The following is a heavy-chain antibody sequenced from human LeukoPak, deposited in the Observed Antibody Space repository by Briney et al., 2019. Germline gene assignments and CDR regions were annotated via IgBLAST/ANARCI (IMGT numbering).Heavy chain of an antibody. CDR3: AKLRGPTSGAPDY. CDR2: ISGSGGSI. J-gene: IGHJ4*02. CDR1: GFTFSSYA. V-gene: IGHV3-23*01. Sequence: TGGSLRLSCAASGFTFSSYAMTWVRQAPGKGLEWVSGISGSGGSIYYADSAKGRFTISRDNSKNTLYLQMNSLRAEDTALYYCAKLRGPTSGAPDYWGQGTLVTVSS. D-gene: IGHD1-1*01.